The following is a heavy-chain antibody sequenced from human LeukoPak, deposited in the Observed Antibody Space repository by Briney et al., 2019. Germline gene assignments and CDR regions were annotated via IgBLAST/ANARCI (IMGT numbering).Heavy chain of an antibody. J-gene: IGHJ4*02. Sequence: ASVKVSCKASGYTFTSYAMHWVRQAPGQRLEWMGWINAGNGNTKYSQKFQGRVTITRDTSASTAYMELSSLRSEDTAVYYCAGEYTLYRSGWFLDYWGQGTVVAVSS. CDR3: AGEYTLYRSGWFLDY. V-gene: IGHV1-3*01. CDR1: GYTFTSYA. D-gene: IGHD6-19*01. CDR2: INAGNGNT.